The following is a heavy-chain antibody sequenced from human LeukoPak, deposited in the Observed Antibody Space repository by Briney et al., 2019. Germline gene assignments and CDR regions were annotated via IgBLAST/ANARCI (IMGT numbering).Heavy chain of an antibody. CDR3: ARAYDYVWGSYADAFDI. V-gene: IGHV4-61*02. D-gene: IGHD3-16*01. CDR1: GGSISSGSYY. J-gene: IGHJ3*02. CDR2: IYTSEST. Sequence: PSETLSLTCTVSGGSISSGSYYWSWIRQPAGKGLEWIGRIYTSESTNYNRSLKSRVTISVDTSKNQFSLKLSSVTAADTAVYYCARAYDYVWGSYADAFDIWGQGTMVTVSS.